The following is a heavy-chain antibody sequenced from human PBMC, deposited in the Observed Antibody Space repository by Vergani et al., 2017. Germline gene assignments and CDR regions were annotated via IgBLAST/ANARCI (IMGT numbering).Heavy chain of an antibody. Sequence: QVQLVESGGGVVQPGRSLRLSCAASGFTFSSYGMHWVRQAPGKGLEWVAVISYDGSNKYYADSVKGRFTISRDNSKNALYLQMNSRRAEDTAVYYGVVGRRVKELVGLSGWRIDYWGEGSLVTVSS. CDR1: GFTFSSYG. D-gene: IGHD6-19*01. V-gene: IGHV3-30*03. CDR2: ISYDGSNK. J-gene: IGHJ4*02. CDR3: VVGRRVKELVGLSGWRIDY.